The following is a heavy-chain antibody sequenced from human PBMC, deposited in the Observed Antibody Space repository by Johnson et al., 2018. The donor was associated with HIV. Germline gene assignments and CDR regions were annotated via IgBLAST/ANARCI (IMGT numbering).Heavy chain of an antibody. Sequence: VQLVESGGGVVRPGGSLRLSCAASGFTFDDYGMSLVRQAPGKGLEWVSGINWNGGSTYYADSVKGRFTISRDNSKNTLYLQMNSLRAEDTAVYYLAKVLVRYSGSAVGAFHMWGQVTMVTVSS. CDR1: GFTFDDYG. J-gene: IGHJ3*02. CDR3: AKVLVRYSGSAVGAFHM. D-gene: IGHD1-26*01. V-gene: IGHV3-20*04. CDR2: INWNGGST.